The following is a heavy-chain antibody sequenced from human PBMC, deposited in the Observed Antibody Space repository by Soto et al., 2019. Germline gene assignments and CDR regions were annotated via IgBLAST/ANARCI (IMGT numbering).Heavy chain of an antibody. Sequence: QVQLVQSWAEVKKPGASVKVSCKASGYTFTSYAMHWVRQAPGQRLEWMGWINAGNGNTKYSQKFQGRVTITRDTSASTAYMELSSLRSEDTAVYYCAREGSSSIFYYYYMDVWGKGTTVTVSS. CDR3: AREGSSSIFYYYYMDV. V-gene: IGHV1-3*01. D-gene: IGHD6-6*01. CDR1: GYTFTSYA. CDR2: INAGNGNT. J-gene: IGHJ6*03.